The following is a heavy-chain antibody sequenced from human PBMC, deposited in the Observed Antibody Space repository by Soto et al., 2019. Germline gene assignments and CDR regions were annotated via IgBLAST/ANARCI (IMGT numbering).Heavy chain of an antibody. D-gene: IGHD6-19*01. J-gene: IGHJ4*01. V-gene: IGHV3-23*01. CDR2: XXLXGVSX. CDR3: ARRSGYSSGWPYDY. CDR1: GFTFISYA. Sequence: GGSLRLSCAASGFTFISYAMIWVRQAPGNGLEWXSAXXLXGVSXFXXXXXXCRFTISRDNSKNTLYLQMNSLRADDKALYYCARRSGYSSGWPYDYWGQGTLVT.